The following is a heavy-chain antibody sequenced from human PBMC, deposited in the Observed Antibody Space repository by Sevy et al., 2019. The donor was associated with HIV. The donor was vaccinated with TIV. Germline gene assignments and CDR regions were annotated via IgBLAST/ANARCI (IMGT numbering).Heavy chain of an antibody. Sequence: ASVKVSCQSSGYNFNIYTIHWVRQARGQGLEWVGRISPYDGDTDYAQNFHGRVSLTMDTSTSTAYLGLTSLRSDDTAVYFCTRDTWELLTGIAYYYSGMDVWGQGTTVTVSS. CDR3: TRDTWELLTGIAYYYSGMDV. J-gene: IGHJ6*02. CDR2: ISPYDGDT. V-gene: IGHV1-18*01. D-gene: IGHD1-26*01. CDR1: GYNFNIYT.